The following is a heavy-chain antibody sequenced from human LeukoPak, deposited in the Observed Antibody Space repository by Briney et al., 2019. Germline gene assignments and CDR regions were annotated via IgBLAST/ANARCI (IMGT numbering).Heavy chain of an antibody. CDR2: IKQDGSEK. CDR3: ARDHYNRKGHAFDI. D-gene: IGHD5-24*01. Sequence: GGSLRLSCAASGFTFSSYWMSWVRQAPGKGLEWVANIKQDGSEKYYVDSVKGRFTISRDNAKNSLYQQMNSLRAEDTAVYYCARDHYNRKGHAFDIWGQGTMVTVSS. V-gene: IGHV3-7*01. J-gene: IGHJ3*02. CDR1: GFTFSSYW.